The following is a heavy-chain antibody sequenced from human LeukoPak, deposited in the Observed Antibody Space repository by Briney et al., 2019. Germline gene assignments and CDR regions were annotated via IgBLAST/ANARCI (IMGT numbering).Heavy chain of an antibody. CDR1: GYTFTGYY. V-gene: IGHV1-18*04. CDR3: ARVGGYSYGLERYYYYMDV. CDR2: ISAYNGNT. Sequence: ASVKVSCKASGYTFTGYYMHWVRQAPGQGLEWMGWISAYNGNTNYAQKLQGRVTMTTDTSTSTAYMELRSLRSDDTAVYYCARVGGYSYGLERYYYYMDVWGKGTTVTVSS. J-gene: IGHJ6*03. D-gene: IGHD5-18*01.